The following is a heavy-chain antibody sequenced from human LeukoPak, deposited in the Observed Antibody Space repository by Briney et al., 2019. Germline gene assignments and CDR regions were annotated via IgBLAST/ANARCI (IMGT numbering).Heavy chain of an antibody. CDR1: GGSISSGSYY. Sequence: PSQTLSLTCTVSGGSISSGSYYWSWIRQPAGKGVEWIGRIYTSGSTNYNPSLKSRVTISVDTSKNQFSLRLSSMTAADTAVYYCAREDRWGHAFDIWGQGTMVTVSS. CDR3: AREDRWGHAFDI. J-gene: IGHJ3*02. CDR2: IYTSGST. V-gene: IGHV4-61*02. D-gene: IGHD7-27*01.